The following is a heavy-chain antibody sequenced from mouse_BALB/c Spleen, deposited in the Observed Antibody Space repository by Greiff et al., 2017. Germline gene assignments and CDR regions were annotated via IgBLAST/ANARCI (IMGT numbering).Heavy chain of an antibody. CDR2: ISYSGST. Sequence: EVKLVESGPSLVKPSQTLSLTCSVTGDSITSGYWNWIRKFPGNKLEYMGYISYSGSTYYNPSLKSRISITRDTSKNQYYLQLNSVTTEDTATYYCARNYYDYDWFAYWGQGTLVTVSA. J-gene: IGHJ3*01. V-gene: IGHV3-8*02. D-gene: IGHD2-4*01. CDR1: GDSITSGY. CDR3: ARNYYDYDWFAY.